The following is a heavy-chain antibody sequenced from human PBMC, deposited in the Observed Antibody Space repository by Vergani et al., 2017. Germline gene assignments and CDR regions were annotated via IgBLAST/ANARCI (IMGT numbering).Heavy chain of an antibody. Sequence: QLQLQESGPGLVKPSETLSLTCTVSGGSISSSSYYWGWIRQPPGKGLEWIGSIYYSGSTYYNPSLKSRVTISVDTSKNQFSLKLSSVTAADTAVYYCARQVVGAVADPLMTYYYYYMDVWGKGTTVTVSS. CDR2: IYYSGST. CDR3: ARQVVGAVADPLMTYYYYYMDV. J-gene: IGHJ6*03. CDR1: GGSISSSSYY. D-gene: IGHD6-19*01. V-gene: IGHV4-39*01.